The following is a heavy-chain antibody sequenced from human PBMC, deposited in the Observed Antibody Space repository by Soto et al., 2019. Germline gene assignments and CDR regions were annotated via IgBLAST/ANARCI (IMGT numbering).Heavy chain of an antibody. CDR2: IIPIFGTA. CDR1: GGTFSSYA. Sequence: SVKVSCKASGGTFSSYAISWVRQAPGQGLEWMGGIIPIFGTANYAQKFQGRVTITADESTSTAYMELSSLRSEDTAVYYCASFSRNWNYVSPAYFDYWGQGTLVTSPQ. J-gene: IGHJ4*02. D-gene: IGHD1-7*01. V-gene: IGHV1-69*13. CDR3: ASFSRNWNYVSPAYFDY.